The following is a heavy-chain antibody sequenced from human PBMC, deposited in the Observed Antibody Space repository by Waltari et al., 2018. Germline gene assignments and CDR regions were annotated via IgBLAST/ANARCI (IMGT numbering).Heavy chain of an antibody. D-gene: IGHD1-26*01. CDR2: IYTSENT. Sequence: QVQLQESGPGLVKPSETLSLTCTVSGGSISNYFWSWIRQPAGKGLEWIGRIYTSENTNSNPSLKSRVTMSVDTSKNQFSLKLNSVTAADTAVYYCARENRGRSYSHFDYWGQGTLVTVSS. V-gene: IGHV4-4*07. CDR3: ARENRGRSYSHFDY. J-gene: IGHJ4*02. CDR1: GGSISNYF.